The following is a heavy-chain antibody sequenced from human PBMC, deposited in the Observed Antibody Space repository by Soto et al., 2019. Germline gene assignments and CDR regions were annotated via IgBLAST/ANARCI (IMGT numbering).Heavy chain of an antibody. CDR1: GGSISSGGYY. Sequence: SETLSLTCTVSGGSISSGGYYWSWIRQHPGKGLEWLGYMYYSGSTYYNPSLKSRVTISVDTSKNQFSLKLSSVTAADTAVYYCARDLGDGYNPAYFDYWGQGTLVTVSS. J-gene: IGHJ4*02. V-gene: IGHV4-31*03. D-gene: IGHD5-12*01. CDR3: ARDLGDGYNPAYFDY. CDR2: MYYSGST.